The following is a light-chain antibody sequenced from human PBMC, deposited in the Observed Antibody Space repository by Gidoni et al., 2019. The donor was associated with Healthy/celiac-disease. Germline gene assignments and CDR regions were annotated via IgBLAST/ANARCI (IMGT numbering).Light chain of an antibody. V-gene: IGLV2-8*01. J-gene: IGLJ2*01. Sequence: QSALTQPPYASGSPGQSVTISCTGTSSAVGGYNYVSWYQQHPGSAPKLRIYEVSKRPSVVPDRFSGSTSGTTASLTVSALQAEDDADYYCSSYAGSNTVVFGGGTKLTVL. CDR1: SSAVGGYNY. CDR2: EVS. CDR3: SSYAGSNTVV.